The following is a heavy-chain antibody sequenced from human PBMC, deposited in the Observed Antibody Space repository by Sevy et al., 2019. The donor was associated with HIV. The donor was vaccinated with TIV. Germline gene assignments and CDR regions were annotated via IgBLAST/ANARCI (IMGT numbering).Heavy chain of an antibody. V-gene: IGHV3-21*01. CDR3: ARDYEYYYDSSGYASV. J-gene: IGHJ4*02. D-gene: IGHD3-22*01. CDR1: GFTFSSYS. CDR2: ISSSSSYI. Sequence: GGSLRLSCAASGFTFSSYSMNWVRQAPGKGLEWVSSISSSSSYIYYADSVKGRFTISRDNAKNSRYLQMNSLRAEDTAGYYCARDYEYYYDSSGYASVWGQGTLVTVSS.